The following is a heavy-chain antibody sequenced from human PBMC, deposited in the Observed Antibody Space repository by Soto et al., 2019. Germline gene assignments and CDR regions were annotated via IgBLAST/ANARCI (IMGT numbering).Heavy chain of an antibody. V-gene: IGHV3-23*01. D-gene: IGHD2-8*01. CDR3: AREFVFEVMKGTSRDHYYGVAV. CDR1: GFTFSTFV. Sequence: VQLSESGGGLVQPGGSLRLSCAASGFTFSTFVMTWVRQAPGKGLEWVSSIGASGGKTYYADSVKGRLTIFRDNSKRTVYLQITNSTGEETAISYSAREFVFEVMKGTSRDHYYGVAVWGRGPTVTVSS. CDR2: IGASGGKT. J-gene: IGHJ6*02.